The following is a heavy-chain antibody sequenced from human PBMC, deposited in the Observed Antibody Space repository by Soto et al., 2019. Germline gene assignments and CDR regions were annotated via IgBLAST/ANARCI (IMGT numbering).Heavy chain of an antibody. Sequence: QVQLVESGGGVVQPGRSLRLSCAASGFTFSNYAFHWVRQAPGKGLEWVAVISSDGSHKNYADSVKGRFTISRDNSKNTLYLQTDSVTTEDTAVYYCARDGTVSTPSINRYGMDVWGQGTTVTVSS. D-gene: IGHD1-1*01. CDR3: ARDGTVSTPSINRYGMDV. J-gene: IGHJ6*02. CDR1: GFTFSNYA. V-gene: IGHV3-30*04. CDR2: ISSDGSHK.